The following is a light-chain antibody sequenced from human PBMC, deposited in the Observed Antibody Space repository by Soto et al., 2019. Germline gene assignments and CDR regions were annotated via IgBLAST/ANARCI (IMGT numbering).Light chain of an antibody. CDR3: KEYHTDEGT. Sequence: RASQSISSWLAWYQQKPGKAPKLLIYDASSLESGVQSRFSGSGSGTEYTLTIRTLQPDDFALYICKEYHTDEGTFGEGTKVDIK. V-gene: IGKV1-5*01. J-gene: IGKJ1*01. CDR2: DAS. CDR1: QSISSW.